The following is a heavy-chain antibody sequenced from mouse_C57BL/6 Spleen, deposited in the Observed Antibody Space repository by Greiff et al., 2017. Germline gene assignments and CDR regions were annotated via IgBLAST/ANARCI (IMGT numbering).Heavy chain of an antibody. D-gene: IGHD4-1*02. CDR2: IHPNSGST. CDR1: GYTFTGYW. J-gene: IGHJ2*01. Sequence: QVQLQQSGAELVKPGASVKLSCTASGYTFTGYWMHWVKQRPGQGLEWIGMIHPNSGSTNYNEKFKSKATLTVDKSSSTAYMQLSSLTSEDSAVYYCASSTGTLYFDYWGQGTTLTVSS. V-gene: IGHV1-64*01. CDR3: ASSTGTLYFDY.